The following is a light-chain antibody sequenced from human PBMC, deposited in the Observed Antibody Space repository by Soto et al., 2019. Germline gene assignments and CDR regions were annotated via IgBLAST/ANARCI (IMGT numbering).Light chain of an antibody. J-gene: IGLJ3*02. CDR3: SPYTARSTLV. V-gene: IGLV2-14*01. CDR2: EVR. Sequence: QSVLTQPASVSESAGQSITISCSGTMRDVGAYNLISWYQQHPGTAPKLVIYEVRNRPSGLSSRFAGSRSGNTASLTLSGIQSEDERDSYRSPYTARSTLVFGGRTKLTVL. CDR1: MRDVGAYNL.